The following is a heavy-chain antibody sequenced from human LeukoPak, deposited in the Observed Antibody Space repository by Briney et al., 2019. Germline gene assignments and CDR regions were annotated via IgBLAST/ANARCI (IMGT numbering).Heavy chain of an antibody. Sequence: RASVKVSCKASGGTFSSYTISWVRQAPGQGLEWMGRIIPILGIANYAQKFQGRVTITADKSASTAYMELSSLRSEDTAVYYCARVTMTAVINYYYYYGMDVWGQGTTVTVSS. CDR3: ARVTMTAVINYYYYYGMDV. V-gene: IGHV1-69*02. CDR1: GGTFSSYT. CDR2: IIPILGIA. D-gene: IGHD4-11*01. J-gene: IGHJ6*02.